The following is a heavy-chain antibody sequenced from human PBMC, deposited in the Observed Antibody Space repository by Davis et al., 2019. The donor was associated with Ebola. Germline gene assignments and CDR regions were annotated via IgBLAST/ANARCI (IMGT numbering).Heavy chain of an antibody. D-gene: IGHD3-3*01. J-gene: IGHJ6*04. V-gene: IGHV3-49*04. CDR3: ARSGLSFGVVKYHYGMDV. Sequence: GGSLRLSCRVSGFTFGDYAINWVRQAPGKGLEWVGFIRSKAYGGKLAYAASVEGRFTISRDDSKAIAYLQMNSLRAEDTAVYYCARSGLSFGVVKYHYGMDVWGKGTTVTVSS. CDR2: IRSKAYGGKL. CDR1: GFTFGDYA.